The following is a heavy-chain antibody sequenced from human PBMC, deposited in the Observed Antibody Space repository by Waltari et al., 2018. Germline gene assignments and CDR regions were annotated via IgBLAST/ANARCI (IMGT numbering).Heavy chain of an antibody. J-gene: IGHJ6*02. Sequence: QVQLQQWGAGLLKPSETLSLTCAVYGGSFSGYYWSWIRQAPGKGLEWIGEINHSGSTNYNPSLKSRVTISVDTSKNQFSLKLSSVTAADTAVYYCASDSGSYYYYYGMDVWGQGTTVTVSS. V-gene: IGHV4-34*01. D-gene: IGHD1-26*01. CDR1: GGSFSGYY. CDR3: ASDSGSYYYYYGMDV. CDR2: INHSGST.